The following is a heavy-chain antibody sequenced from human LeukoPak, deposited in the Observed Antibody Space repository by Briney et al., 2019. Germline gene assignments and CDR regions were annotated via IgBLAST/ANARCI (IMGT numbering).Heavy chain of an antibody. CDR3: AREGGDLRWKNRFDF. J-gene: IGHJ4*02. CDR2: ISSSSSYI. Sequence: GGSLRLSCAASGFTFSSYSMNWVRQAPGKGLEWVSSISSSSSYIYYVDSVKGRFTISRENAKNSLYLEMNSLRAEDTAVYYCAREGGDLRWKNRFDFWGQGTLVTVSS. D-gene: IGHD4-23*01. CDR1: GFTFSSYS. V-gene: IGHV3-21*01.